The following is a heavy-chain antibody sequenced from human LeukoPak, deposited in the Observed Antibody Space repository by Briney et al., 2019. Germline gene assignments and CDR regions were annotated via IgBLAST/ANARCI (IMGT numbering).Heavy chain of an antibody. CDR3: ASPEWELRAFDI. CDR2: IYYSGST. CDR1: GGSISSSSYY. J-gene: IGHJ3*02. D-gene: IGHD1-26*01. Sequence: SETLSLTCTVSGGSISSSSYYRGWIRQPPGKGLEWIGSIYYSGSTYYNPSLKSRVTISVDTSKNQFSLKLSSVTAADTAVYYCASPEWELRAFDIWGQGTMVTVSS. V-gene: IGHV4-39*07.